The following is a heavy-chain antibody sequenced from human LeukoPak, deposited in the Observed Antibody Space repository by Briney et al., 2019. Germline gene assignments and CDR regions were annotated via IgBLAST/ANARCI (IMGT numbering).Heavy chain of an antibody. J-gene: IGHJ6*02. V-gene: IGHV3-66*01. D-gene: IGHD2-21*02. CDR2: IYSGGST. CDR3: ARGGVVVTAILYYYGMDV. CDR1: GFTFSNYS. Sequence: SGGSLRLSCAGSGFTFSNYSINWVRQAPGKGLEWVSVIYSGGSTYYADSVKGRFTISRDNSKNTLYLQMNSLRAEDTAVYYCARGGVVVTAILYYYGMDVWGQGTTVTVSS.